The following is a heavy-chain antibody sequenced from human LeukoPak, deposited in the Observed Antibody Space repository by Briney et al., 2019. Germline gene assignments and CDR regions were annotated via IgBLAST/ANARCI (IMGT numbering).Heavy chain of an antibody. J-gene: IGHJ4*02. CDR3: ARGSFIAGWGFY. CDR2: INPNSGGT. Sequence: ASVKVSCKASGYTFTGYYIHWVRQAPGQGLEWMGWINPNSGGTNYAQKFQGRVTMTRDTSISTAYMELSRLRSDDTAVYYCARGSFIAGWGFYWGQGTLVTVSS. V-gene: IGHV1-2*02. D-gene: IGHD6-19*01. CDR1: GYTFTGYY.